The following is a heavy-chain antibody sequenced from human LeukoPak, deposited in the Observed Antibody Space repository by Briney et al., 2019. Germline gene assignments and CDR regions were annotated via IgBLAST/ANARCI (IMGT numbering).Heavy chain of an antibody. CDR2: ISGYNGNT. CDR3: ARYVVAARFYYYYMDV. CDR1: GYTFTSYG. Sequence: ASVKVSCKASGYTFTSYGISWVRQAPGQGLEWMGWISGYNGNTNYAQKLQGRVTMTTDTSTSTAYMELRSLRSDDTAVYYCARYVVAARFYYYYMDVWGKGTTVTVSS. D-gene: IGHD6-6*01. V-gene: IGHV1-18*01. J-gene: IGHJ6*03.